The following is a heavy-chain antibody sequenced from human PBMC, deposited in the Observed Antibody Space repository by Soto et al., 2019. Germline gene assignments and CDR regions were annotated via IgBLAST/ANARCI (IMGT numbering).Heavy chain of an antibody. D-gene: IGHD6-19*01. Sequence: TGGSLRLSCAASGFTFSSYGMHWVRQAPGKGLEWVAVISYDGSNKYYADSVKGRFTISRDNSKNTLYLQMNSLRAEDTAVYYCAKAGVAGPFDYWGQGTLVTVSS. J-gene: IGHJ4*02. CDR1: GFTFSSYG. CDR3: AKAGVAGPFDY. CDR2: ISYDGSNK. V-gene: IGHV3-30*18.